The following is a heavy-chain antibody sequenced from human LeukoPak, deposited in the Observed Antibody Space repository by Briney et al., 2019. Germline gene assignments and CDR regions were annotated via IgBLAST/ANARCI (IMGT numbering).Heavy chain of an antibody. D-gene: IGHD3-22*01. J-gene: IGHJ4*02. V-gene: IGHV3-23*01. Sequence: GGSLRLSCAASGFTFSSYAMSWVRQAPGRGLEWVSAISGSGGSTYYADSVKGRFTISRDNSKNTLYLQMNSLRAEDTAVYYCAKDPQWYYDSSGFWGQGTLVTVSS. CDR1: GFTFSSYA. CDR3: AKDPQWYYDSSGF. CDR2: ISGSGGST.